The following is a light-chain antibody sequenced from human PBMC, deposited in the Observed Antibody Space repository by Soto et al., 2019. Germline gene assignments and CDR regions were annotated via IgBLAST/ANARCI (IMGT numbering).Light chain of an antibody. CDR3: QVWDRTSDHSYV. Sequence: SYELTQPPSVSVAPGQTARITCGGDNIGSKSVHWYQQKPGQAPVLVVYDGGDRPSGIPARFSGSNSGNTATLTISRVEAGDEADYYCQVWDRTSDHSYVVGTGTKLTVL. CDR1: NIGSKS. V-gene: IGLV3-21*02. J-gene: IGLJ1*01. CDR2: DGG.